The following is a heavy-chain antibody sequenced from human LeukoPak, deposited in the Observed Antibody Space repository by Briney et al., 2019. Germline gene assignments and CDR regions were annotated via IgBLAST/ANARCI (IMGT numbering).Heavy chain of an antibody. CDR2: ISYDGSNK. D-gene: IGHD5-12*01. CDR3: AKVEINWSMDIDDY. J-gene: IGHJ4*02. CDR1: GFTFSSYG. V-gene: IGHV3-30*18. Sequence: GRSLRLSCAASGFTFSSYGMHWVRQAPGKGLEWVAVISYDGSNKYYADSVKGRFTISRDNSKNTLYLQMNSLRAEDTAVYYCAKVEINWSMDIDDYWGQGTRVTVSS.